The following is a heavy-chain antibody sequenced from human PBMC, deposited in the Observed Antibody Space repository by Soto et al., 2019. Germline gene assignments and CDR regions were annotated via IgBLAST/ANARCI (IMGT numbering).Heavy chain of an antibody. CDR2: ILPIFGTA. V-gene: IGHV1-69*13. J-gene: IGHJ3*02. Sequence: SVKVSCKTSGGTFSTSSINWVRQAPGQRPEWMGNILPIFGTADYAQKFQGRPTITADESTTTAHMELSSLRSEDTAVYYCARERRYDVEIVTTKVCSAFDIWGQGTMVTVSS. CDR1: GGTFSTSS. CDR3: ARERRYDVEIVTTKVCSAFDI. D-gene: IGHD5-12*01.